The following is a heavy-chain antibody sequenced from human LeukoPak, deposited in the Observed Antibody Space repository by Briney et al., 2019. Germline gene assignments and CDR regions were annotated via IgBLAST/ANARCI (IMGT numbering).Heavy chain of an antibody. J-gene: IGHJ4*02. Sequence: SETLSLTCTVSGGSISSYYWSWIRQPPGKGLEWIGYTYYSGSTNYNPSLKSRVTISVDTSKNQFSLKLSSVTAADTAVYYCARVVGYYDSSGYRNQYFDYWGQGTLVTVSS. CDR3: ARVVGYYDSSGYRNQYFDY. CDR1: GGSISSYY. CDR2: TYYSGST. V-gene: IGHV4-59*01. D-gene: IGHD3-22*01.